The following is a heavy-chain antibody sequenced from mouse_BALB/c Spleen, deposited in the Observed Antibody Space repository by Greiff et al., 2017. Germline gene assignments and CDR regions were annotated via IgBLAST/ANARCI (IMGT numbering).Heavy chain of an antibody. D-gene: IGHD2-14*01. Sequence: VQLQQSGAELMKPGASVKISCKATGYTFSSYWIEWVKQRPGHGLEWIGEILPGSGSTNYNEKFKGKATFTADTSSNTAYMQLSSLTSEDSAVYYCARGFVYRYAMDYWGQGTSVTVSS. CDR1: GYTFSSYW. CDR2: ILPGSGST. J-gene: IGHJ4*01. CDR3: ARGFVYRYAMDY. V-gene: IGHV1-9*01.